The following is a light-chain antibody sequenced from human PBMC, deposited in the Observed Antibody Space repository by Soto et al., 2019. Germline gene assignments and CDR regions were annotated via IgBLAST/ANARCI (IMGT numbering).Light chain of an antibody. Sequence: DMQMTQSPSSLSGSVLDIVTTAFLASQSISSYLNWYQQKPGKAPKLLIYAASSLQSGVPSRFSGSGSGTDFTLTISSLQPQDFATYYCQQSYSTPPTFGQGTRLEI. CDR3: QQSYSTPPT. CDR2: AAS. V-gene: IGKV1-39*01. J-gene: IGKJ5*01. CDR1: QSISSY.